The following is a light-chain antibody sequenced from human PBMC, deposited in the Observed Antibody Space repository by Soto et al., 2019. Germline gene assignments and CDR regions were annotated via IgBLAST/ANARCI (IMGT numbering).Light chain of an antibody. Sequence: EVVLTQSPATLSLSPGKRATLSCRASQSVGTFLAWYQQKPGQVPRLLIYDTSKRATGIPARFSGSGSGTDFFLTISSLAPEDIAVYYCLHRSNWPPGFGQGTRLEI. CDR2: DTS. CDR3: LHRSNWPPG. V-gene: IGKV3-11*01. J-gene: IGKJ5*01. CDR1: QSVGTF.